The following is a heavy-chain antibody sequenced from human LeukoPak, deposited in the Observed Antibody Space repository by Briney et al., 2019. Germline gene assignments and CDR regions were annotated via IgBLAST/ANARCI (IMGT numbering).Heavy chain of an antibody. CDR2: IIPIFGTA. D-gene: IGHD5-24*01. V-gene: IGHV1-69*05. Sequence: ASVKVSCKASGGTFSSCAISWVRQAPGQGLEWMGGIIPIFGTANCAQKFQGRVTITTDESTSTAYMELSSLRSEDTAVYYCARSLEMATSHAEYFQHWGQGTLVTVSS. CDR3: ARSLEMATSHAEYFQH. J-gene: IGHJ1*01. CDR1: GGTFSSCA.